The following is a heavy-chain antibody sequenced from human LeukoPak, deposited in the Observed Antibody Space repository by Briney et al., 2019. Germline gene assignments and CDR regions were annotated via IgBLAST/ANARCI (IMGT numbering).Heavy chain of an antibody. CDR3: ARDYKYAFDN. Sequence: PGGSLRLSCAASGFTFSDYSMNWARQAPGKGLEWISYIGIDSGNTNSADSVKGRFTISGDKAKNSLYLQMNSLRVEDTAVYYCARDYKYAFDNWGQGTLVTVSS. V-gene: IGHV3-48*01. J-gene: IGHJ4*02. CDR1: GFTFSDYS. CDR2: IGIDSGNT. D-gene: IGHD5-24*01.